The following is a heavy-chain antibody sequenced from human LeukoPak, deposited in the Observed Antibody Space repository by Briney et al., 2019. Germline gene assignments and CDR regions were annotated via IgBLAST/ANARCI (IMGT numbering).Heavy chain of an antibody. CDR2: IYYSGST. J-gene: IGHJ6*03. CDR1: GGSISSYY. V-gene: IGHV4-59*12. CDR3: ASEAYNYYYYYMDV. D-gene: IGHD4-11*01. Sequence: SETLSLTCTVSGGSISSYYWSWIRQPPGKGLEWIGYIYYSGSTNYNPSLKSRVTISVDRSKNQFSLKLSSVTAADTAVYYCASEAYNYYYYYMDVWGKGTTVTVSS.